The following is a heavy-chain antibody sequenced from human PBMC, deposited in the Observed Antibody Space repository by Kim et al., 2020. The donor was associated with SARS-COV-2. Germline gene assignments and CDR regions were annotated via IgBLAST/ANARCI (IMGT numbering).Heavy chain of an antibody. CDR3: ARFQASYGSDSFGI. CDR2: ISGGGANQ. D-gene: IGHD5-18*01. V-gene: IGHV3-23*01. Sequence: GGSLRLSCAASGFTFSNYAMNWVRQAPGKGLEWVSYISGGGANQKYAASVKGRFTISRDNSNNTLSLQINILSSDATAHYYCARFQASYGSDSFGICSQG. J-gene: IGHJ3*02. CDR1: GFTFSNYA.